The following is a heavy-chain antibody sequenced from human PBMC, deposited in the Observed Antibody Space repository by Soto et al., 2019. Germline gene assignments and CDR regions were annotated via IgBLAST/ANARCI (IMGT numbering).Heavy chain of an antibody. CDR1: GFTFSSYV. D-gene: IGHD3-10*01. J-gene: IGHJ3*01. Sequence: PGGSMRLSCAASGFTFSSYVMRWVRQAPGKGLEWVSSISDIGDSKFNADSVKSRFIISRDSSTNTVYLKMNNLRADDTAVYYCAKDLSRWVREAVIPPGPFQNWGQGTMVTVSS. V-gene: IGHV3-23*01. CDR2: ISDIGDSK. CDR3: AKDLSRWVREAVIPPGPFQN.